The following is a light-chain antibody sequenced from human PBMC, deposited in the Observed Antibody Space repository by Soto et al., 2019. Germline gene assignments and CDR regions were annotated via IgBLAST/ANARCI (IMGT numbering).Light chain of an antibody. V-gene: IGLV2-14*01. CDR2: DVS. Sequence: QTEMAKPASGAGAPGQAITISCTGTSSDVGDYNYVSWYQQHPGKAPKVMIYDVSNRPSGVSNRFSGSKSGNTASLTISGLQAEDEADYYCSSYTSSSTLVFGTGTKVT. CDR1: SSDVGDYNY. CDR3: SSYTSSSTLV. J-gene: IGLJ1*01.